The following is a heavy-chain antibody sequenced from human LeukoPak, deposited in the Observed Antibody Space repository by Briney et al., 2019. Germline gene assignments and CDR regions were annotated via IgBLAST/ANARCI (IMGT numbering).Heavy chain of an antibody. CDR2: ISSSRNYI. CDR1: GFTFSSHT. V-gene: IGHV3-21*01. J-gene: IGHJ4*02. CDR3: ARGSAAGYYFDY. Sequence: PGGSLRLSCAASGFTFSSHTMNWVRQAPGKGLEWVSSISSSRNYIYYADSVKGRLTISRDNAKNSLYLQMNSLRAEDTAVYYCARGSAAGYYFDYWGQGTLVTVSS. D-gene: IGHD6-13*01.